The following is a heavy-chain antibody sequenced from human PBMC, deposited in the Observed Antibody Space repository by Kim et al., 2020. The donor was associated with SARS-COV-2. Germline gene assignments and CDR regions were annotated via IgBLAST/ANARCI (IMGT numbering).Heavy chain of an antibody. D-gene: IGHD3-22*01. CDR3: ARLPRITMIVVASGFTVDI. J-gene: IGHJ3*02. CDR2: INPNSGGT. V-gene: IGHV1-2*02. CDR1: GYTFTGYY. Sequence: ASVKVSCKASGYTFTGYYMHWVRQAHGKGLEWMGWINPNSGGTNYAQKFQGRVTMTRDTSISTAYMELSRLRSDDTAVYYCARLPRITMIVVASGFTVDIWGEGTMVTVSS.